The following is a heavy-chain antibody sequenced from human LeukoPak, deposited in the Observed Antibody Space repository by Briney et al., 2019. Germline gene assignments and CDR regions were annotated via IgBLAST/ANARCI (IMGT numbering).Heavy chain of an antibody. CDR1: GGSISSYY. CDR2: IYYSGST. D-gene: IGHD1-26*01. V-gene: IGHV4-59*01. J-gene: IGHJ4*02. CDR3: ARGGSYKDY. Sequence: SETLSLTCTVSGGSISSYYWSWIRQPPGKGLEWIGYIYYSGSTNYTPSLKSRVTISVDTSKNQFSLKLSSVTAADTAVYYCARGGSYKDYWGQGTLVTVSS.